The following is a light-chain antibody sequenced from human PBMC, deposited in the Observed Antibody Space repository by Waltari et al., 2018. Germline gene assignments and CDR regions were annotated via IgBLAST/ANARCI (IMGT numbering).Light chain of an antibody. CDR1: QSVSDNY. J-gene: IGKJ1*01. CDR3: QQYGRSTWT. V-gene: IGKV3-20*01. Sequence: DIVSQPSPGTLSLSSGERATLSCSTSQSVSDNYLAWYQQKPGQAPRLLIYDASSRATGIPDRFSGSGSGTDFSLSIRRLEPEDAAVYYCQQYGRSTWTFGQGTRVEI. CDR2: DAS.